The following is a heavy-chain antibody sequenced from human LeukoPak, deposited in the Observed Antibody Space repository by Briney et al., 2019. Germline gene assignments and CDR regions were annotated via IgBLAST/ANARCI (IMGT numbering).Heavy chain of an antibody. CDR2: IYYSGST. J-gene: IGHJ6*02. CDR3: ASGYRSSYYYYGMDV. CDR1: GGSISSYY. D-gene: IGHD5-24*01. Sequence: SETLSLTCTVSGGSISSYYWSWIRQPPGRRLEWIGYIYYSGSTNYNPSLKSRVTISVDTSKNQFSLKLSSVTAADTAVYYCASGYRSSYYYYGMDVWGQGTTVTVSS. V-gene: IGHV4-59*01.